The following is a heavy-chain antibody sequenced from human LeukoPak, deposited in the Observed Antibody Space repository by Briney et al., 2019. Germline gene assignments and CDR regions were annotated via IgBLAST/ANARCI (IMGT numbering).Heavy chain of an antibody. CDR2: MYYSGST. J-gene: IGHJ6*03. CDR1: GGSISSGGYY. V-gene: IGHV4-31*03. CDR3: ASGPNCSSTSCYFGYYYYMDV. D-gene: IGHD2-2*01. Sequence: SQTLSLTCTVSGGSISSGGYYSSWLRQPPGKGLEWIGYMYYSGSTYYHPSLKSRVTISVDTSKNQFSLKLSSVTAADTAVYYCASGPNCSSTSCYFGYYYYMDVWGKGTTVTVSS.